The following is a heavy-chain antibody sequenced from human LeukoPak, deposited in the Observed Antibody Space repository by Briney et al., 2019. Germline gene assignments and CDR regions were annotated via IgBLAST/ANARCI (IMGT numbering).Heavy chain of an antibody. CDR3: ARDAGRYFDWLGY. J-gene: IGHJ4*02. V-gene: IGHV3-33*08. Sequence: GSLRLSCAASGFTVSSNYMSWVRQAPGKGLEWVAVIWYDGSNKYYADSVKGRFTISRDNSKNTLYLQMNSLRAEDTAVYYCARDAGRYFDWLGYWGQGTLVTVSS. CDR1: GFTVSSNY. D-gene: IGHD3-9*01. CDR2: IWYDGSNK.